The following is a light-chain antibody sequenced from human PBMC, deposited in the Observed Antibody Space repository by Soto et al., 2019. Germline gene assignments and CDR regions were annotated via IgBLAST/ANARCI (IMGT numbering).Light chain of an antibody. Sequence: EIVMTQSPATLSLSQGERATLSCRASQSVGKYVFWYQQKPGQAPTLLIYDASNRATGIPARFSGSGSGTDFTLTISILEPEDFAVYYCQQRGNRPPWTFGQGTKVDI. V-gene: IGKV3-11*01. J-gene: IGKJ1*01. CDR3: QQRGNRPPWT. CDR1: QSVGKY. CDR2: DAS.